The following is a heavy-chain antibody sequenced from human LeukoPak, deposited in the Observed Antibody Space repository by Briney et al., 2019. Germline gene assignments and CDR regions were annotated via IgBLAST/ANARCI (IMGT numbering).Heavy chain of an antibody. CDR1: GFTFNKYC. CDR2: VRYDGKDK. V-gene: IGHV3-30*02. D-gene: IGHD6-19*01. Sequence: GGSLRLSCAASGFTFNKYCMQWVRQAPGKGLEWVAFVRYDGKDKYYSDSVRGRFSISRDNSKNTVYLQMNSLRDEDTAVYYCARGQQWQVPHYSDYWGQGILVTVSS. CDR3: ARGQQWQVPHYSDY. J-gene: IGHJ4*02.